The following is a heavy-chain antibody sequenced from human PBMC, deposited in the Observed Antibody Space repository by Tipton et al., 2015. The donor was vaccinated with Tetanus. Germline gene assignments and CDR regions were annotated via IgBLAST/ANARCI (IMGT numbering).Heavy chain of an antibody. Sequence: SLRLSCAASGFTVGSNYMGWVRQAPGKGLEWVSFIYAGGSTYYADSVQGRFTISRDTSRNTLYLQMNSLRIDDTAVYYCVRTFTGSYNNGGHGTLVTVSS. CDR1: GFTVGSNY. CDR3: VRTFTGSYNN. CDR2: IYAGGST. D-gene: IGHD1-26*01. J-gene: IGHJ4*01. V-gene: IGHV3-53*01.